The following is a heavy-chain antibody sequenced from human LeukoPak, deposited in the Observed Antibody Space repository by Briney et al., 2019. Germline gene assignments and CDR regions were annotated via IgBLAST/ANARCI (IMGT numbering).Heavy chain of an antibody. V-gene: IGHV4-31*03. J-gene: IGHJ3*02. CDR1: GGSISSGGYS. D-gene: IGHD2-15*01. Sequence: SETLSLTCTVSGGSISSGGYSWSWIRQHPGKGLEWIGYIYYSGSTYYNPSLKSRVTISVDTSKNQFSLKLSSVTAADTAVYSCARIRSPEVAFDIWGQGTTVTVSS. CDR2: IYYSGST. CDR3: ARIRSPEVAFDI.